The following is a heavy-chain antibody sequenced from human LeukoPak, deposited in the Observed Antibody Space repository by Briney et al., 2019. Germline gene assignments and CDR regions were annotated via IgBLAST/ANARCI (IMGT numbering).Heavy chain of an antibody. CDR1: GFSFNNYW. V-gene: IGHV3-7*04. CDR3: ARGDYFDY. CDR2: IKKDESEK. J-gene: IGHJ4*02. Sequence: GGSLRLSCAASGFSFNNYWMSWVRQAPGKGLEWVANIKKDESEKYYVDSVKGRFTISRDNAKNSLYLQMNSLRAEDTAVYYCARGDYFDYWGQGTLVTVSS.